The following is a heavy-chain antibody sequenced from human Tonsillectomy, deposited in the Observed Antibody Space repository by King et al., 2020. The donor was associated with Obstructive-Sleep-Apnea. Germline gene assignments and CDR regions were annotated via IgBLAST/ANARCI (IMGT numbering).Heavy chain of an antibody. V-gene: IGHV3-30*04. CDR3: VRDEHMVGGVISSH. J-gene: IGHJ4*02. CDR2: VSYDGSNK. Sequence: VQLVESGGGVVQPGRSLTLSCAASGFTFSNYAMHWVRQAPGKGLEWVTVVSYDGSNKYYADSVRGRFTISRDNSKNTLFLQMRSLRAEDTAVYYCVRDEHMVGGVISSHWGQGTLVTVSS. D-gene: IGHD3-10*01. CDR1: GFTFSNYA.